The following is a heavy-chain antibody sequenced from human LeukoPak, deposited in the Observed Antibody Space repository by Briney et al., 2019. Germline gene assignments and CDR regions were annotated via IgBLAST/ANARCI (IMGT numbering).Heavy chain of an antibody. CDR3: AKDHYWSIDY. J-gene: IGHJ4*02. CDR2: ISYDGSNK. Sequence: SGRSLRLSCAASGFTFSSYGMHWVRQAPGKGLEWVAVISYDGSNKYYADSVKGRFTISRDIAKNTLYLQMNSLRAEDTGVYYCAKDHYWSIDYRGRGTLVTVSS. D-gene: IGHD3-3*01. V-gene: IGHV3-30*18. CDR1: GFTFSSYG.